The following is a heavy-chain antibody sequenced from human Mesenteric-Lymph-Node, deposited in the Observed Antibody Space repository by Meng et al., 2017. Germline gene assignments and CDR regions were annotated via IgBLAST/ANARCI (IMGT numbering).Heavy chain of an antibody. CDR2: INSDGSST. J-gene: IGHJ4*02. V-gene: IGHV3-74*01. CDR1: GFTFSSYW. Sequence: GESLKISCAASGFTFSSYWMHWVRQAPGKGLVWVSRINSDGSSTSYADSVKGRFTISRDNAKNTLYLQMNSLRAEDTAVYYCARVRFGELLPDYWGQGTLVTVSS. CDR3: ARVRFGELLPDY. D-gene: IGHD3-10*01.